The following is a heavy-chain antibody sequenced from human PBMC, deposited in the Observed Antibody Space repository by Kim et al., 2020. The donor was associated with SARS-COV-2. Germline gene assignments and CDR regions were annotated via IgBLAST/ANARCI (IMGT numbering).Heavy chain of an antibody. J-gene: IGHJ6*02. CDR1: GGTFSSYA. CDR2: IIPILGIA. Sequence: SVKVSCKASGGTFSSYAISWVRQAPGQGLEWMGRIIPILGIANYAQKFQGRVTITADKSTSTAYMELSSLRSEDTAVYYCARDRPWYYGGNSSSYYYGMDVWGQGTTVTVSS. V-gene: IGHV1-69*04. D-gene: IGHD4-17*01. CDR3: ARDRPWYYGGNSSSYYYGMDV.